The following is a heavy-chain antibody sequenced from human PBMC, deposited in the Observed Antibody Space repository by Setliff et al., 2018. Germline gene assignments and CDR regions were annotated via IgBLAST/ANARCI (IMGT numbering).Heavy chain of an antibody. CDR1: GFTFNLYN. Sequence: PGGSLRLSCAASGFTFNLYNMNWVRQAPGKGLEWVSYISSIGRLIHYADSVKGRFTVFRGNAGNSLFLQMNSLRGEDTAVYYCARSRRPRRLQSDFDHWGQGTLVTVSS. CDR2: ISSIGRLI. J-gene: IGHJ4*02. CDR3: ARSRRPRRLQSDFDH. V-gene: IGHV3-48*03. D-gene: IGHD6-25*01.